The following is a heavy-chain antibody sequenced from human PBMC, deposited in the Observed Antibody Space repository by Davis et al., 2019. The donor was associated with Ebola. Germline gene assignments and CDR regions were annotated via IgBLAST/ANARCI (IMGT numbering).Heavy chain of an antibody. CDR1: GYSFTAYW. J-gene: IGHJ4*02. D-gene: IGHD6-19*01. V-gene: IGHV5-51*01. Sequence: KVSCKGSGYSFTAYWIGWVRQMPGKGLEWVGIIYPADSDTRYSPSFQGQVTISADKSISTAYLQWSSLKASDTAMYYCASSYSSGWFYFDYWGQGTLVTVSS. CDR3: ASSYSSGWFYFDY. CDR2: IYPADSDT.